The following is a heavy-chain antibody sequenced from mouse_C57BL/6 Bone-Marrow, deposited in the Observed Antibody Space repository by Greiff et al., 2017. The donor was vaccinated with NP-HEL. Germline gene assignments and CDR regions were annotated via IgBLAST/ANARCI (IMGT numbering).Heavy chain of an antibody. J-gene: IGHJ3*01. V-gene: IGHV5-12*01. D-gene: IGHD1-1*01. CDR1: GFTFSDYY. CDR2: ISNGGGST. Sequence: EVQGVESGGGLVQPGGSLKLSCAASGFTFSDYYMYWVRQTPEKRLEWVAYISNGGGSTYYPDTVKGRFTISRDNAKNTLYLQMSRLKSEDTAMYYCARGGYYYGRPCAYWGQGTLVTVSA. CDR3: ARGGYYYGRPCAY.